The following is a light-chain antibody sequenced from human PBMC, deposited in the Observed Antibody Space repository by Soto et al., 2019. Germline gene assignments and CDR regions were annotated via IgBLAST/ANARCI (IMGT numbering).Light chain of an antibody. Sequence: QSALTQPPSASGSPGQSVTISCTGTSSDVGGYNYVSWYQQHPGRAPQLIIFEVRYRPSGISFRFSGSKSGNTASLTISGLQAEDEADYYCSSFTSQSSLIFGGGTKVTVL. CDR3: SSFTSQSSLI. V-gene: IGLV2-14*01. CDR2: EVR. J-gene: IGLJ2*01. CDR1: SSDVGGYNY.